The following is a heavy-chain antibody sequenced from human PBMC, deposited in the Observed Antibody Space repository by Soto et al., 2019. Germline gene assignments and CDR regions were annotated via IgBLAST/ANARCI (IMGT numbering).Heavy chain of an antibody. CDR3: ARGQTSTLYSSRIDAFDI. V-gene: IGHV1-69*01. J-gene: IGHJ3*02. D-gene: IGHD6-19*01. CDR1: GGTFSSCA. CDR2: IIPIFGTA. Sequence: QVQLVQSGAEVKKPGSSVKVSCKASGGTFSSCAISWVRQAPGQGLEWMGGIIPIFGTANYAQKFQGRVTITADESTSTAYMELSSLTSEDTAVYYCARGQTSTLYSSRIDAFDIWGQGTMVTVSS.